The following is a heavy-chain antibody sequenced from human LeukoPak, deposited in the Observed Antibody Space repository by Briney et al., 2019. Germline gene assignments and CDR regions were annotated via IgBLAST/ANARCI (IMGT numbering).Heavy chain of an antibody. CDR3: AKADPYYDSSTNPDAFDI. V-gene: IGHV3-23*01. CDR2: ISGSGGST. J-gene: IGHJ3*02. CDR1: GFTFSSCA. D-gene: IGHD3-22*01. Sequence: GGSLRLSCAASGFTFSSCAMSWVRQAPGKGLEWVSAISGSGGSTYYADSVKGRFTISRDNSKNTLYLQMNSLRAEDTAVYYCAKADPYYDSSTNPDAFDIWGQGTMVTVSS.